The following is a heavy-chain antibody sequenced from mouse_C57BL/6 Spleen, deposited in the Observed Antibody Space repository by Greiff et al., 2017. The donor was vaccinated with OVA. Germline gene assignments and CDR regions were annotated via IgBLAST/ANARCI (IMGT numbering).Heavy chain of an antibody. CDR1: GFSLTSYG. J-gene: IGHJ4*01. CDR3: AKEGWDGYYYAMDY. V-gene: IGHV2-5*01. Sequence: VQLQQSGPGLVQPSQSLSITCTVSGFSLTSYGVHWVRQSPGKGLEWLGVIWRGGSTDYNAAFMSRLSITKDNSKSQVFFKMNSLQADDTAIYYCAKEGWDGYYYAMDYWGQGTSVTVSS. CDR2: IWRGGST. D-gene: IGHD3-3*01.